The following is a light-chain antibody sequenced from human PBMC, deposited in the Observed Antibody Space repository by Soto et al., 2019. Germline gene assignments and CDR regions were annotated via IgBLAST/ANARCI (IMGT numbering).Light chain of an antibody. CDR3: QQYSSTFWT. Sequence: EIVLTQSPGTLSLSPGERATLSCRASQSISSSYLAWYHQKPGQAPRLLVYGASSRATGIPDRFSGSGSGTDFTLTISRLEPEDFALYYCQQYSSTFWTFGQGTKVEIK. CDR2: GAS. V-gene: IGKV3-20*01. CDR1: QSISSSY. J-gene: IGKJ1*01.